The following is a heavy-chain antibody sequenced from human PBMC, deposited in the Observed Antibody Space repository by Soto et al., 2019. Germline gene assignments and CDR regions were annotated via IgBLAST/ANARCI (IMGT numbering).Heavy chain of an antibody. CDR1: AGSISSGGDY. CDR3: ARDTSSSWYSSEGWFDP. D-gene: IGHD6-13*01. J-gene: IGHJ5*02. V-gene: IGHV4-31*03. Sequence: SATLSLTCTVSAGSISSGGDYWSWIQQHPGKGLEWLGYIYYSGSTYYNPSLKSRVTISVDTSKNQFSLKLSSVTAADTAVYYCARDTSSSWYSSEGWFDPWGQGTLGTGS. CDR2: IYYSGST.